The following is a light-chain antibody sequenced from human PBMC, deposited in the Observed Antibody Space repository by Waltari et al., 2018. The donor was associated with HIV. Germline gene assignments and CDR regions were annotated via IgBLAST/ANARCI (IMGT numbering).Light chain of an antibody. CDR1: SSDIGGYKD. CDR3: SSYSSSSPVV. V-gene: IGLV2-14*01. J-gene: IGLJ2*01. CDR2: EVS. Sequence: QSALTQPASVSGSHGQSITISCDGTSSDIGGYKDVSWYQQYSGKAPKLIIYEVSHRPAGVSTRFSGSKSGNTASLSISGLQAEDEADYYCSSYSSSSPVVFSAGTKLTVL.